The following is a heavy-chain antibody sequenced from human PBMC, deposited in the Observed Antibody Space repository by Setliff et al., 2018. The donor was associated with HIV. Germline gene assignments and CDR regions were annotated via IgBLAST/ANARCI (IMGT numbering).Heavy chain of an antibody. Sequence: PGGSLRLSCAASGFTFSTYGMQWVRQAPGKGLEWVAFIRYDGSNQYYADSVKGRFTISRDNSKTTLYLQMNSLRAEDTAVYYCAKCGGVTCYSSGCPGYWGQGTLVTVSS. V-gene: IGHV3-30*02. J-gene: IGHJ4*02. D-gene: IGHD6-19*01. CDR1: GFTFSTYG. CDR2: IRYDGSNQ. CDR3: AKCGGVTCYSSGCPGY.